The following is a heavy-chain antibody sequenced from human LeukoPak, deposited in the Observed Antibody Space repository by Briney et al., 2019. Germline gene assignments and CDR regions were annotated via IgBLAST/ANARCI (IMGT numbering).Heavy chain of an antibody. J-gene: IGHJ4*02. CDR2: IYYSGNT. Sequence: KPSETLSLTCTVSGGSVSSGSYYWSWIRQPPGKGLEWIGYIYYSGNTNYNPSLKSRVTISVDTSKSQFSLKLSSVTAADTAVYYCARAGSSAYVLDYWGQGTLVTVSS. V-gene: IGHV4-61*01. CDR1: GGSVSSGSYY. D-gene: IGHD3-22*01. CDR3: ARAGSSAYVLDY.